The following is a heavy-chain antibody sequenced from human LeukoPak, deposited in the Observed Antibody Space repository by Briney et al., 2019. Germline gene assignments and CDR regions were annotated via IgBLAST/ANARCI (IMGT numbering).Heavy chain of an antibody. Sequence: SETLSLTCTVSGDSVSSPTYFWGWIRHPPGEGLEWIGSIFYYGTSYYNPSLKSRVTISVDTSTNQFSLKLNSVTAADTAVYYYARIGQSVHYYMDVWGNGTTVDVSS. CDR2: IFYYGTS. CDR3: ARIGQSVHYYMDV. CDR1: GDSVSSPTYF. D-gene: IGHD3/OR15-3a*01. V-gene: IGHV4-39*01. J-gene: IGHJ6*03.